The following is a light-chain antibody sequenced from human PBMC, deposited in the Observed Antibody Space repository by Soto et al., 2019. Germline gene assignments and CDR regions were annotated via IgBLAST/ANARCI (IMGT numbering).Light chain of an antibody. CDR3: QVWNSSSDPWV. J-gene: IGLJ3*02. CDR2: DDD. V-gene: IGLV3-21*02. CDR1: NIGNKS. Sequence: SYELTQPPSVSVAPGQTAMITCGGNNIGNKSVYWYHQRPGQAPVLVVYDDDDRPSGIPERFSGSNSGNTATLTISRVEAGDEADYYCQVWNSSSDPWVSGGGTKLTVL.